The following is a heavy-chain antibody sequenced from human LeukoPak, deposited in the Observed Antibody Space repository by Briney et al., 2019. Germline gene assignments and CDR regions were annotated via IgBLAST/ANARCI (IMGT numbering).Heavy chain of an antibody. Sequence: ASVKVSCKASGYTFSSYGITWVRQAPGQGLEWMGGIIPIFGTANYAQKFQGRVTITTDESTSTAYMELSSLRSEDTAVYYCARIPLLDYAIAYFDYWGQGTLVTVSS. CDR2: IIPIFGTA. CDR1: GYTFSSYG. CDR3: ARIPLLDYAIAYFDY. D-gene: IGHD4-17*01. J-gene: IGHJ4*02. V-gene: IGHV1-69*05.